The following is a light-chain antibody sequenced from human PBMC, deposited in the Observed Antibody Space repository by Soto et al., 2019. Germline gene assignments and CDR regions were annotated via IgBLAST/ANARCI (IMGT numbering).Light chain of an antibody. J-gene: IGKJ4*01. CDR2: DAF. V-gene: IGKV3-15*01. Sequence: EKVMTQSPATLSVSPGERATLSCRASQNVKTRLAWYQQKPGQAPRLLIFDAFTRATGIPARFSGSASGTDFTLTIISLQSEDSVVYYCQQYDEWPLTFGGGTKVEIK. CDR3: QQYDEWPLT. CDR1: QNVKTR.